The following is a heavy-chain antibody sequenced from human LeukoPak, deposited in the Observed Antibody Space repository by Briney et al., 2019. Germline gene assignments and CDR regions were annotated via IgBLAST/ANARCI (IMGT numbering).Heavy chain of an antibody. J-gene: IGHJ4*02. Sequence: PSETLSLTCSVSGGSISSNRYYWDWIRQSPRKGLEWIGNVYYSGSSFYNPSLRSRVTMSIDTSKSQFSLKLSSVTAADTAVYYCARHPAGDSGRFDYWGQGTLVTVAS. CDR1: GGSISSNRYY. V-gene: IGHV4-39*01. CDR3: ARHPAGDSGRFDY. D-gene: IGHD1-26*01. CDR2: VYYSGSS.